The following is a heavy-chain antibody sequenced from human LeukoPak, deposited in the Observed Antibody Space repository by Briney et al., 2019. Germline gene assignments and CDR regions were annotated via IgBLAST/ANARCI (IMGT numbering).Heavy chain of an antibody. Sequence: PGGSLRLSCAASGFTFSNYGMHWVRQAPGKGLEWVAVISYDGSNKYYADSVKGRFTISRDNSKNTLYLQMNSLRAEDTAVYYCARDHSPLGYCSSTSCLNYFDYWGQGTLVTVSS. D-gene: IGHD2-2*01. J-gene: IGHJ4*02. CDR1: GFTFSNYG. CDR2: ISYDGSNK. CDR3: ARDHSPLGYCSSTSCLNYFDY. V-gene: IGHV3-30*19.